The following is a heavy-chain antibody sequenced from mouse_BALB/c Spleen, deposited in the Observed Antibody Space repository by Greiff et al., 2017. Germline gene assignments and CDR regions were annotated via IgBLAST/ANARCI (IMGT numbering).Heavy chain of an antibody. CDR3: ARSGYYDH. J-gene: IGHJ2*01. CDR2: IYPGDGDT. CDR1: GYAFSSYW. Sequence: VKLQESGAELVRPGSSVKISCKASGYAFSSYWMNWVKQRPGQGLEWIGQIYPGDGDTNYNGKFKGKATLTADKSSSTAYMQLSSLTSEDSAVYFCARSGYYDHWGQGTTLTVSS. D-gene: IGHD1-1*01. V-gene: IGHV1-80*01.